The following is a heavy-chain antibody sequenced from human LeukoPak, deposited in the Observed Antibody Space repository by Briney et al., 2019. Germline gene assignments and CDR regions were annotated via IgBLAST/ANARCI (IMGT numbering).Heavy chain of an antibody. Sequence: ASVKLSCKASGYTFTSYYMHWVRQAPGQGLEWMGIINPSGGSTSYAQKFQGRVTMTRDTSTSTLYMELSSLRSEDTAVYYCARVGVRGGYFDYWGQASMATDSS. D-gene: IGHD3-10*01. J-gene: IGHJ4*02. V-gene: IGHV1-46*01. CDR2: INPSGGST. CDR3: ARVGVRGGYFDY. CDR1: GYTFTSYY.